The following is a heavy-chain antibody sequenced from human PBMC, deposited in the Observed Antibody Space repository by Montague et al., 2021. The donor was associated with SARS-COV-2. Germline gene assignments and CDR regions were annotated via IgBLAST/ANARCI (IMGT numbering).Heavy chain of an antibody. V-gene: IGHV4-39*02. Sequence: SETLSLTCTVSGGSITNNIDYWAWIRQPPGKGLEWIGSIYYTGNTXYNPSLKSRVTISVATSKNHFTLKLSSVTAAETAVYYCARLKRYFDSSGSPSAFDFWGQGTKVTVSS. D-gene: IGHD3-22*01. J-gene: IGHJ3*01. CDR2: IYYTGNT. CDR1: GGSITNNIDY. CDR3: ARLKRYFDSSGSPSAFDF.